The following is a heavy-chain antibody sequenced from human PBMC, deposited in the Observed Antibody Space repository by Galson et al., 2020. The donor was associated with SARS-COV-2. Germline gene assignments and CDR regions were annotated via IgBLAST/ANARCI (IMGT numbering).Heavy chain of an antibody. CDR2: IIPIFGTA. J-gene: IGHJ4*02. CDR3: AKILNSTHDY. V-gene: IGHV1-69*13. D-gene: IGHD2-2*01. CDR1: GGTFSSYA. Sequence: SVKVSCKASGGTFSSYAISWVRQAPGQGLEWMGGIIPIFGTANYAQKFQGRVTITADESTSTAYMELNSLRSEDTAVYYCAKILNSTHDYWGQGTLVTVSS.